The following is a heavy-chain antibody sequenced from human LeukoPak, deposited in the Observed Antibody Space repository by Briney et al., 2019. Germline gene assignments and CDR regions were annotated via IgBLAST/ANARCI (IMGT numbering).Heavy chain of an antibody. Sequence: PSETLSLTCTVSGGSISSYYWSWIRQPPGKGLEWIGYIYYSGSTNYNPSLKSRVTISVDTSKNQFSLKLSSVTAADTAVYYCARAGWNYEKDYWGQGTLVTVSS. V-gene: IGHV4-59*01. CDR2: IYYSGST. CDR1: GGSISSYY. CDR3: ARAGWNYEKDY. D-gene: IGHD1-7*01. J-gene: IGHJ4*02.